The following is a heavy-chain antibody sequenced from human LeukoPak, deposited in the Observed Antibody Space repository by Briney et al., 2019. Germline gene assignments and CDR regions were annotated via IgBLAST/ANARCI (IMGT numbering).Heavy chain of an antibody. CDR2: IYWDDYK. V-gene: IGHV2-5*02. CDR1: GFSLSTSGVG. D-gene: IGHD6-6*01. CDR3: AHSVSARTKGAFDI. J-gene: IGHJ3*02. Sequence: SGPTLVNPTQTLTLTCTFSGFSLSTSGVGVGWIRQPPGKALEWLALIYWDDYKRYRPSLKTRLTITKDTSRNQVVLTMTNVDPVDTATYYCAHSVSARTKGAFDIWGLGTMVIVSS.